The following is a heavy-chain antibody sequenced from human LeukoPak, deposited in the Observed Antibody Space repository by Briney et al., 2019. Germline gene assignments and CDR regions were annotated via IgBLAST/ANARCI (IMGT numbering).Heavy chain of an antibody. J-gene: IGHJ4*02. CDR3: ARNLGDSALFDY. CDR2: ISYSGTT. D-gene: IGHD2-15*01. V-gene: IGHV4-59*12. CDR1: GGSISTYY. Sequence: SETLSLTCTVSGGSISTYYWSWIRQPPGKGLEWIGYISYSGTTNYNPSLKSRVTISRDTSTNQFSLKLSSVTAADTAVYYCARNLGDSALFDYWGQGTLVTVSS.